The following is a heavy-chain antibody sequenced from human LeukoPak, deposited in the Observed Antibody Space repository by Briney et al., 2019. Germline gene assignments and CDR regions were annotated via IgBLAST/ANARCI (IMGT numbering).Heavy chain of an antibody. CDR3: ARAYYYGSGPHGFDY. D-gene: IGHD3-10*01. Sequence: SETLSLTCTVSGGSISSSSYYWGWIRQPPGKGLEWIGSIYYSGSTYYNPSLKSRVTISVDTSKNQFSLKLSSVTAADTAVYYCARAYYYGSGPHGFDYWGQGTLVTVSS. J-gene: IGHJ4*02. V-gene: IGHV4-39*07. CDR2: IYYSGST. CDR1: GGSISSSSYY.